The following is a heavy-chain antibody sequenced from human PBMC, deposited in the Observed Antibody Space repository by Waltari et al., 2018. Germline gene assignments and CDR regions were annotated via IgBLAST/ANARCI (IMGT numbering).Heavy chain of an antibody. J-gene: IGHJ4*02. CDR3: AHSPSAYYYDSSGLPYFDY. Sequence: QESGPGLVKPSETLSLTCAVSGYSISSGYYWGWIRQPPGKALEWLALIYWNDDKRYSPSLKSRLTITKYTSKNQVVLTMTNMDPVDTATYYCAHSPSAYYYDSSGLPYFDYWGQGTLVTVSS. CDR1: GYSISSGYY. CDR2: IYWNDDK. V-gene: IGHV2-5*01. D-gene: IGHD3-22*01.